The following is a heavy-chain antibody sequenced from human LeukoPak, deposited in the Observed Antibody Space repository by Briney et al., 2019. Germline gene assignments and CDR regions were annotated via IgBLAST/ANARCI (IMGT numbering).Heavy chain of an antibody. D-gene: IGHD4-17*01. CDR1: GYTFTSYY. V-gene: IGHV1-46*01. Sequence: ASVKVSCKASGYTFTSYYMHWVRQAPGQGLEWMGIINPSGGSTSYAQKFQGRVTMTRDASTSTVYMELSSLRSEDTAVYYCARSGGLYGDCNYWGQGTLVTVSS. CDR3: ARSGGLYGDCNY. CDR2: INPSGGST. J-gene: IGHJ4*02.